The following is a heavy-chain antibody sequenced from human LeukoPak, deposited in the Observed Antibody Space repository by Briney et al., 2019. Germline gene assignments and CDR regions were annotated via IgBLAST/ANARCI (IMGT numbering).Heavy chain of an antibody. CDR2: AYYSGSN. D-gene: IGHD6-19*01. J-gene: IGHJ5*02. CDR3: ATLNIESSSGWFFRS. V-gene: IGHV4-59*01. CDR1: GGYITTYY. Sequence: PSETLSLTYHVSGGYITTYYWSWIRQPPGKGLEWIGYAYYSGSNEYNPSLRSRVTMSADASRNQFSLTLSSVTAADTAIYYCATLNIESSSGWFFRSWGQGTLVSVSS.